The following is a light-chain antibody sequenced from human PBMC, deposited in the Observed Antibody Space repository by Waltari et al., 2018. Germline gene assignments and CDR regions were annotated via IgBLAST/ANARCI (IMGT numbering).Light chain of an antibody. J-gene: IGLJ2*01. CDR1: SSNIGSRYD. CDR2: ENH. Sequence: QSVLTQPPSVSAAPAQRVTISCTGSSSNIGSRYDVHWYQQLPGTARKLLIHENHHRPARVPKRLICAKSSTPSSLALTGRQAEDEADYSFHTCSRRPTGSAAFGGGTKLTAL. CDR3: HTCSRRPTGSAA. V-gene: IGLV1-40*01.